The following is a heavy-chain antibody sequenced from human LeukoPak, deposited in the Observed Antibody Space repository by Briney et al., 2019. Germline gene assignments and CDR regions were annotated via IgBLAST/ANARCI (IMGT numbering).Heavy chain of an antibody. D-gene: IGHD1-26*01. CDR2: ISTSSLYI. Sequence: GGSLRLSCAASGFTFSSYSMRWVRQAPGKGLEWVLSISTSSLYIYYADSVKGRFTLSRDNAKNSLYLQMNSLRGEDTAVYYCARGTSNSGSYYNWFDPWGQGTLVSVSS. V-gene: IGHV3-21*01. J-gene: IGHJ5*02. CDR3: ARGTSNSGSYYNWFDP. CDR1: GFTFSSYS.